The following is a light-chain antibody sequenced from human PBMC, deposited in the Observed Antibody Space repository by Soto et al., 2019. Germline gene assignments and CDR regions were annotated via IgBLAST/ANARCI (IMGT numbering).Light chain of an antibody. CDR2: DVS. CDR3: RSYTSSSL. Sequence: QSVLTQPASVSGSPGQSITISCTGTSSDVGGYNYVSWYQQHPGKAPKLMIYDVSNRPSGVSNRFSGSKSGNTASLTISGLQAEDEADYYCRSYTSSSLFGTGTKVTVL. J-gene: IGLJ1*01. CDR1: SSDVGGYNY. V-gene: IGLV2-14*01.